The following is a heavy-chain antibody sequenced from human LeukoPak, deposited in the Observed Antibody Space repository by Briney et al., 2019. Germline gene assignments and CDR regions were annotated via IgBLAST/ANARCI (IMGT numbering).Heavy chain of an antibody. CDR3: AKEGPTRWLQPYYFDY. CDR1: GFTFSSYA. J-gene: IGHJ4*02. Sequence: GGSLRLSCAASGFTFSSYAMSWVRQAPGKGLEWVSAISGSGGSTYYADSVKGRFTISRDNSKNTLYLQVNSLRAEDTAVYYCAKEGPTRWLQPYYFDYWGQGTLVTVSS. CDR2: ISGSGGST. V-gene: IGHV3-23*01. D-gene: IGHD5-12*01.